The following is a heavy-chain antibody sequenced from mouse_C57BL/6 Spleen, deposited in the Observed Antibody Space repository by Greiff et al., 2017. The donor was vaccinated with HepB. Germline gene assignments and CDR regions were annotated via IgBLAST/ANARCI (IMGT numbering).Heavy chain of an antibody. D-gene: IGHD1-1*01. V-gene: IGHV1-22*01. Sequence: EVQLQQSGPELVKPGASVKMSCKASGYTFTDYNMHWVKQSHGKSLEWIGYINPNNGGTSYNQKFKGKATLTVNKSSSTAYMELRSLTSEESAVYYCAREGLFYWYFDVGGTGTTVTVSS. CDR2: INPNNGGT. CDR3: AREGLFYWYFDV. CDR1: GYTFTDYN. J-gene: IGHJ1*03.